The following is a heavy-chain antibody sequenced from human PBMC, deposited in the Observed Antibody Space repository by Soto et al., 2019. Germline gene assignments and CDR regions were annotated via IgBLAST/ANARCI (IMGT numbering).Heavy chain of an antibody. CDR1: GFTFSSYA. CDR3: AKDDADYCSSTSCYYYYYGMDV. CDR2: ISGSGGST. D-gene: IGHD2-2*01. Sequence: GGSLRLSCAASGFTFSSYAMSWVRQAPGKGLEWVSAISGSGGSTYYADSVKGRFTISRDNSKNTLYLQMNSLRAEDTAVYYCAKDDADYCSSTSCYYYYYGMDVWGQGTTVTVSS. V-gene: IGHV3-23*01. J-gene: IGHJ6*02.